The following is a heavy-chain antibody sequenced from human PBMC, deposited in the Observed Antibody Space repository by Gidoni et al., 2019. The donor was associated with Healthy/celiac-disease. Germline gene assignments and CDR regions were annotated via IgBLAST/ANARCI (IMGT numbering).Heavy chain of an antibody. CDR3: ARGGANYYDSSGYYPPFDY. D-gene: IGHD3-22*01. J-gene: IGHJ4*02. V-gene: IGHV3-48*02. CDR2: ISSSSSTI. CDR1: GFTFSRYS. Sequence: EVQLVESGGGLVQPGGSLRLSCAASGFTFSRYSMNWVRQAPGKGLEWVSYISSSSSTIYYADSVKGRFTISRDNAKNSLYLQMNSLRDEDTAVYYCARGGANYYDSSGYYPPFDYWGQGTLVTVSS.